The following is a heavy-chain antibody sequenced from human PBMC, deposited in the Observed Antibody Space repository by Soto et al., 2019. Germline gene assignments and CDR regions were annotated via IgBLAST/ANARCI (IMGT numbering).Heavy chain of an antibody. J-gene: IGHJ4*02. CDR3: ARGGGYTYGYGVLTAPYLDS. Sequence: GGSLRLCCAASGFTFSLHWIHWVRQVPGKSLVWVSRINGEGSTTNYADSVKGRFTLSRDYAKNTVYLQMNSLRAEDTAVYYCARGGGYTYGYGVLTAPYLDSGGKGTLVPVS. D-gene: IGHD5-18*01. CDR2: INGEGSTT. CDR1: GFTFSLHW. V-gene: IGHV3-74*01.